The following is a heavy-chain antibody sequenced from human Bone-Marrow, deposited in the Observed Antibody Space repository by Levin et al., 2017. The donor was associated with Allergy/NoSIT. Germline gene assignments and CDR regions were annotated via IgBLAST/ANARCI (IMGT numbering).Heavy chain of an antibody. Sequence: PGGSLRLSCAVSGFTFGSHAMSWVRQAPGRALEWVSAIHGNGVDTYYANSVKGRFTISRDNSKNMLFLQMNSLRAEDTALYYCETDRGNGGGSVFDYWGQGTLVTVSS. CDR3: ETDRGNGGGSVFDY. V-gene: IGHV3-23*01. CDR1: GFTFGSHA. CDR2: IHGNGVDT. J-gene: IGHJ4*02. D-gene: IGHD2-15*01.